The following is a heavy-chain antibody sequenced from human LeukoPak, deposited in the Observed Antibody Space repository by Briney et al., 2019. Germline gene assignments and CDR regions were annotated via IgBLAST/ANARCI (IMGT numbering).Heavy chain of an antibody. CDR2: INSDGSST. CDR3: AREHYNLLTGRGGYFDY. V-gene: IGHV3-74*01. CDR1: GFTFSSYW. J-gene: IGHJ4*02. Sequence: GGSLRLSCAASGFTFSSYWMHWVRQAPGKGLVWVSRINSDGSSTSYADSVKGRFTVSRDNAKNTLYLQMNSLRAEDTAVYYCAREHYNLLTGRGGYFDYWGQGTLVTVSS. D-gene: IGHD3-9*01.